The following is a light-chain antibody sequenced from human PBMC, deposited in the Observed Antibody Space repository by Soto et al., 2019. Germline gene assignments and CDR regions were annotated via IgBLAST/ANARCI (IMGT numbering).Light chain of an antibody. CDR2: GAS. Sequence: EIVVTQSPGTLSLSPGERATLSCRASQSVRSSYLAWYQQKPGQAPRLLIYGASNRATGIPDRFSGSGSGTDFTLTISRLEPEDFAVYYCQQYGSSAWTFGQGTKVEIK. J-gene: IGKJ1*01. CDR3: QQYGSSAWT. CDR1: QSVRSSY. V-gene: IGKV3-20*01.